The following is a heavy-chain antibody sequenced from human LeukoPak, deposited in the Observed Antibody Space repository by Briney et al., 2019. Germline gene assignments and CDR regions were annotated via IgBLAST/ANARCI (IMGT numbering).Heavy chain of an antibody. CDR1: GYTFTGYY. V-gene: IGHV1-2*02. D-gene: IGHD3-10*01. J-gene: IGHJ4*02. Sequence: ASVKVSCKASGYTFTGYYMHWVRQAPGQGLEWMGWINSNSGGTNYAQKFQGRVTMTRDTSISTAYMELSRLRSDDTAVYYCARDLIYGSGSYHLDYWGQGTLVTVSS. CDR2: INSNSGGT. CDR3: ARDLIYGSGSYHLDY.